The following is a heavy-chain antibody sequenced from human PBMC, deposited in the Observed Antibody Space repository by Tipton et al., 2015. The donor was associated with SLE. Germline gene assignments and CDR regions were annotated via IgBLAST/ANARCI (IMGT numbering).Heavy chain of an antibody. CDR2: INHSGST. CDR1: GGSFSGYY. D-gene: IGHD3-10*01. Sequence: TLSLTCAVYGGSFSGYYWSWIRQPPGKGLEWIGEINHSGSTNYNPSLKSRVTISVDTSKNQFSLKLSSVTAADTAVYYCARAWGRITMVRGVRWAFDIWGQGTMVSVSS. J-gene: IGHJ3*02. CDR3: ARAWGRITMVRGVRWAFDI. V-gene: IGHV4-34*01.